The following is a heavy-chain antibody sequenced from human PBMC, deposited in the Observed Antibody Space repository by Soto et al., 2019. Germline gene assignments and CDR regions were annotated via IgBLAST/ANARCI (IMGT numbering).Heavy chain of an antibody. J-gene: IGHJ4*02. CDR1: GGTFSSYT. D-gene: IGHD4-17*01. CDR3: AGEGYGDYEVY. CDR2: IIPILGIA. Sequence: QVQLVQSGAEVKKPGSSVKVSCKASGGTFSSYTISWVRQAPGQGLEWMGRIIPILGIANYAQKFQGRVTITADKSTSTAYRELSSLSSEGPAGYYCAGEGYGDYEVYWGQGTLVTVSS. V-gene: IGHV1-69*02.